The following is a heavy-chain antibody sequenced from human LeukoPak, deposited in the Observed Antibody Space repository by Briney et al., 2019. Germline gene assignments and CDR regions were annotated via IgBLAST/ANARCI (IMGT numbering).Heavy chain of an antibody. CDR2: ISSSGNTK. J-gene: IGHJ4*02. V-gene: IGHV3-11*01. D-gene: IGHD1/OR15-1a*01. CDR3: ARDAITGTNTYDY. Sequence: PGGSLRLSCAASGFTFSDYYMSWIRQAPGKGLEWVSHISSSGNTKNYADSVKGRFTISRDNAKNSLYLQMNRLRAEDTAVYYCARDAITGTNTYDYWGQGTLVTVSS. CDR1: GFTFSDYY.